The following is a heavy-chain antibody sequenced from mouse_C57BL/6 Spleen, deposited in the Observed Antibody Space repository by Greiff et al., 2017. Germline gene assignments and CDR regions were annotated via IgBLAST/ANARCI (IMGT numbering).Heavy chain of an antibody. D-gene: IGHD1-1*01. CDR2: ISYSGST. CDR1: GYSITSDY. V-gene: IGHV3-8*01. CDR3: ARYSYYGSSPYYFDY. Sequence: EVQGVESGPGLAKPSQTLSLTCSVTGYSITSDYWNWIRKFPGNKLEYMGYISYSGSTYYTPSLKSRISITRDTSKNQYYLQLNSVTTEDTATYYCARYSYYGSSPYYFDYWGQGTTLTVSS. J-gene: IGHJ2*01.